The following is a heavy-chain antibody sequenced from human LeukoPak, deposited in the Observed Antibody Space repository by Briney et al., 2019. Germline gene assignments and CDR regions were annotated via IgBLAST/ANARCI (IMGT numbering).Heavy chain of an antibody. D-gene: IGHD3-3*01. Sequence: GGSLRLSCAASGFTFSSYGMHWVRQAPGKGLEWVAFIRYDGSNKYYADSVKGRFTISRDNTKNTLYLQMNSLRAEDTAVYYCAKVSPHAPKEYYDFWSGYYNWFDPWGQGTLVTVSS. V-gene: IGHV3-30*02. CDR1: GFTFSSYG. CDR2: IRYDGSNK. J-gene: IGHJ5*02. CDR3: AKVSPHAPKEYYDFWSGYYNWFDP.